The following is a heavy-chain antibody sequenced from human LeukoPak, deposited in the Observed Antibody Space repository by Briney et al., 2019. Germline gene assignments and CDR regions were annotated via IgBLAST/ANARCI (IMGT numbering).Heavy chain of an antibody. Sequence: PGGSLRLSCAASGFTFTTYAIHWVRQAPGRGLEFVSAISSDGAGTYYANSVRGRFTISRDNSKNTLYLQMGSLRAEDKPVYYCASGLGIGSSWYDYWGQGTLVTVSS. CDR1: GFTFTTYA. D-gene: IGHD6-13*01. J-gene: IGHJ4*02. CDR3: ASGLGIGSSWYDY. V-gene: IGHV3-64*01. CDR2: ISSDGAGT.